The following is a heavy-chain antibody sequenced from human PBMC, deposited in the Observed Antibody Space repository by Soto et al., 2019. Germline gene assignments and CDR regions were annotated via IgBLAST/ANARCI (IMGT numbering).Heavy chain of an antibody. D-gene: IGHD6-19*01. J-gene: IGHJ4*02. CDR2: IRSKGNSYAT. Sequence: EVQLVESGGGLVQPGGSLKLSGAASGFTFSASAMHWVRQASGKGLEWVGRIRSKGNSYATAYGGSVKDRFTIPRDDSKNTVYLHMNSMKTKDTAVYYCTRPGYSSGWNDYWGQGTLVTVSS. V-gene: IGHV3-73*02. CDR1: GFTFSASA. CDR3: TRPGYSSGWNDY.